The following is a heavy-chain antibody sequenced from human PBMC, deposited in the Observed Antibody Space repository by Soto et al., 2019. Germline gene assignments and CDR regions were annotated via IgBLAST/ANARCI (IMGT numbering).Heavy chain of an antibody. D-gene: IGHD2-2*01. CDR3: GTWRGSSWFDY. CDR2: IFSSDSSA. V-gene: IGHV5-51*01. J-gene: IGHJ4*02. Sequence: KISCKASGFTFSSYSLGWVRHMPGKGLQWMGNIFSSDSSAKYSPSFVGQVTISVDRSINTAYLQWSSLKASDTAIYYCGTWRGSSWFDYWGPGTLVTVSS. CDR1: GFTFSSYS.